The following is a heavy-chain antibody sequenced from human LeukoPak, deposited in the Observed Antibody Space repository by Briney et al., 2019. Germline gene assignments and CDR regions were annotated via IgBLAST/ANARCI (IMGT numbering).Heavy chain of an antibody. V-gene: IGHV4-38-2*02. Sequence: PSETLSLTCIVSGSSNNSGYYWGWIRQPPGKGLEWIGTISDRGSTYNNPSLKSRVTISVDTSKNQLSLKLTSVTAADTAVYYCARLPGASRPRYYFDYWGQGTLVTVSS. D-gene: IGHD6-6*01. CDR3: ARLPGASRPRYYFDY. CDR2: ISDRGST. CDR1: GSSNNSGYY. J-gene: IGHJ4*02.